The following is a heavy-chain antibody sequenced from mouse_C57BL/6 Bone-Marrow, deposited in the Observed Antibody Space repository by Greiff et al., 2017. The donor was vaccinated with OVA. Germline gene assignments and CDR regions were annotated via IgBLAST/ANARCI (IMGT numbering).Heavy chain of an antibody. CDR1: GFNIKDDY. V-gene: IGHV14-4*01. D-gene: IGHD2-5*01. Sequence: EVHLVESGAELVRPGASVKLSCTASGFNIKDDYMHWVKQRPEQGLEWIGWIEPENGDTEYASKFQGKATITAHTSSNTAYLQLSSLTSEDTAVYYCTTYSKPYYYAMDYWGQGTSVTVSS. J-gene: IGHJ4*01. CDR3: TTYSKPYYYAMDY. CDR2: IEPENGDT.